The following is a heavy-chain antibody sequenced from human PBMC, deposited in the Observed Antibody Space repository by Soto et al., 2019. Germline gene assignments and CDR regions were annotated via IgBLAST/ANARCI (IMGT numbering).Heavy chain of an antibody. J-gene: IGHJ3*02. V-gene: IGHV1-2*02. Sequence: QVQLVQSGAEVKKPGASVTVSCKASGYTFTGNYMHWVRQSPGQGLEWMGWINPNSGGTNYAQKFHGRDTVTRDTSISTAYMELSRLRSDDKAVYYCASDGDSSSAFDIWGQGTMVTVSS. CDR3: ASDGDSSSAFDI. D-gene: IGHD6-6*01. CDR2: INPNSGGT. CDR1: GYTFTGNY.